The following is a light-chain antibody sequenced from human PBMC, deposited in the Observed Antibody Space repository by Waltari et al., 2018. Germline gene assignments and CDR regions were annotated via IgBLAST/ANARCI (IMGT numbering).Light chain of an antibody. Sequence: DVVMTQSPLSLPVTLGQPASISCRSSQSLVHSDGNTYLNWCKQSQGQSPRRLIYKVSNWDSGVPDRFSGIVSGTDFTLKISRVEAEDVGVYYCMQGTHWPPWTFGQGTKVEIK. J-gene: IGKJ1*01. CDR3: MQGTHWPPWT. CDR2: KVS. V-gene: IGKV2-30*02. CDR1: QSLVHSDGNTY.